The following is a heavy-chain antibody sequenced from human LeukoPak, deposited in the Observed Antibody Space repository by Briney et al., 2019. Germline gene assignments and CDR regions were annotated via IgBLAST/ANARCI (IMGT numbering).Heavy chain of an antibody. V-gene: IGHV3-23*01. J-gene: IGHJ4*02. CDR2: ISGSGGST. CDR3: ARAPSGYYPYFDY. D-gene: IGHD3-22*01. Sequence: PGGSLRLSCAASGFTFSSYAMSWVRQAPGKGLEWVSAISGSGGSTYYADSVKGRFTISRDNSKNTPYLQTDSLRAEDTAVYYCARAPSGYYPYFDYWGQGTLVTVSS. CDR1: GFTFSSYA.